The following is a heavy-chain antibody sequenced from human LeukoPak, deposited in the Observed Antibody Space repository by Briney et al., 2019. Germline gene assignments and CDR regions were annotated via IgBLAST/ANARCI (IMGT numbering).Heavy chain of an antibody. Sequence: PGGSLRLSCAASGFTFSSYGFHWVRQAPGKGLEWVGRIASKAGGGTADYAAPVKGRFIISRDDSENTVYVQMNSLRTEDTAVYYCTADLLDSNGHSHDQWGQGTLVTVSS. J-gene: IGHJ4*02. V-gene: IGHV3-15*04. CDR3: TADLLDSNGHSHDQ. CDR1: GFTFSSYG. D-gene: IGHD3-22*01. CDR2: IASKAGGGTA.